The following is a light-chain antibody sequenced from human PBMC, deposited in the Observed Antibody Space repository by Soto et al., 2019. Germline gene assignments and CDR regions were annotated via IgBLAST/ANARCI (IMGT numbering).Light chain of an antibody. CDR2: AAS. Sequence: DIQMTQSPSSVSASVGDRVTITCRASRGISSWLAWYQQKPGKAPKLLIYAASSLQSGVPSRFSGSGSGTHFTLIISSLQTEDFATYYCQQSNSFPPSFGGGTKVEIK. J-gene: IGKJ4*01. V-gene: IGKV1-12*01. CDR3: QQSNSFPPS. CDR1: RGISSW.